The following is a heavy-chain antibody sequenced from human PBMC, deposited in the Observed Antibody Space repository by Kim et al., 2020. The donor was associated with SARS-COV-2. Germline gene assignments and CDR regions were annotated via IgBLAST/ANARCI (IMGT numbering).Heavy chain of an antibody. J-gene: IGHJ6*02. D-gene: IGHD2-15*01. V-gene: IGHV3-33*05. CDR3: ARCRRPDIVVVVAATPHSCYGMDV. CDR2: ISYDGSNK. CDR1: GFTFSSYG. Sequence: GGSLRLSCAASGFTFSSYGMHWVRQAPGKGLEWVAVISYDGSNKYYADSVKGRFTISRDNSKNTLYLQMNSLRAEDTAVYYCARCRRPDIVVVVAATPHSCYGMDVWGQGTTVTVSS.